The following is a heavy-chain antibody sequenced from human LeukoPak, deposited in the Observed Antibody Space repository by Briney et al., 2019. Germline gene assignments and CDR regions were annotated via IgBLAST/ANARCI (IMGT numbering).Heavy chain of an antibody. CDR2: IKLDGSEK. CDR3: ARDQYDTWSRRGNFDS. J-gene: IGHJ4*02. D-gene: IGHD3-3*01. Sequence: PGGSLRLSCVASGFTFGKHWMSWVRQAPGKGLEWVANIKLDGSEKNYVDSVKGRFTISKDNTKNSLYLQMNSLRVEDTAEFYCARDQYDTWSRRGNFDSWGQGTLVIVSS. CDR1: GFTFGKHW. V-gene: IGHV3-7*03.